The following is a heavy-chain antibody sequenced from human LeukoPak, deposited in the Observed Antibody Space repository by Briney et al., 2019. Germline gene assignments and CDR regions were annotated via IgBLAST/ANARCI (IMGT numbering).Heavy chain of an antibody. CDR1: GGSFSGYY. D-gene: IGHD3-3*01. CDR2: INHIRST. J-gene: IGHJ4*02. CDR3: ARGHDEGIWSGYYYFDY. Sequence: SETLSLTCAVYGGSFSGYYWSWVRQPPGKGLEWVGEINHIRSTNYYPSLKSRVTISVDTSKNQFSLKLSSVPAADTAVHYCARGHDEGIWSGYYYFDYWGQGTLVTVSS. V-gene: IGHV4-34*01.